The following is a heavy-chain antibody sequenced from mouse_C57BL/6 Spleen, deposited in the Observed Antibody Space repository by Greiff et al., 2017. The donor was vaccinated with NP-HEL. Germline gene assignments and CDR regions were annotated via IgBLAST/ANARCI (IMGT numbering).Heavy chain of an antibody. V-gene: IGHV8-12*01. Sequence: QVTLKESGPGILQSSQTLSLTCSFSGFSLSTSGMGVSWIRPPSGKGLEWLAYIYCDDDNRYNPSLKSRLTTSNDTSSTQIFLRITSVDTADTATYYCARGHYGSGLDYWGQGTTLTVSS. J-gene: IGHJ2*01. CDR3: ARGHYGSGLDY. CDR2: IYCDDDN. CDR1: GFSLSTSGMG. D-gene: IGHD1-1*01.